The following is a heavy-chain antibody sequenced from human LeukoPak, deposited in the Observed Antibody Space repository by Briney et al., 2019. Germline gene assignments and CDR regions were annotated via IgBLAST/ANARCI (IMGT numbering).Heavy chain of an antibody. Sequence: ASVKVSCKTSGYTFTSYYLHWVRQAPGQGLEWTGVINSSGGWTSNAQKFQGRVTMTRDMSTSTVYMELSSLRSEDTAVYYCARGHGIAVANTGVGWFDPWGQGTLVTVSS. J-gene: IGHJ5*02. CDR1: GYTFTSYY. V-gene: IGHV1-46*01. CDR2: INSSGGWT. D-gene: IGHD6-19*01. CDR3: ARGHGIAVANTGVGWFDP.